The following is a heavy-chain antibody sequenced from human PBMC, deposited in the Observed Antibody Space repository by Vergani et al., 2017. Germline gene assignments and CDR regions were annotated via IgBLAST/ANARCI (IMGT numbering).Heavy chain of an antibody. CDR2: INHSGTI. Sequence: QLQLQQWGPGLLKPSETLSLTCAVYGGSLSGYYWSWIRLAPGKGLEWIGEINHSGTINYNPTLKSPFNVSIDTSRDHFSLKLRSVSAADTAVYFCARRAERWETLLRDDFDVWGQGTFVTVSP. D-gene: IGHD1-26*01. V-gene: IGHV4-34*01. J-gene: IGHJ3*01. CDR1: GGSLSGYY. CDR3: ARRAERWETLLRDDFDV.